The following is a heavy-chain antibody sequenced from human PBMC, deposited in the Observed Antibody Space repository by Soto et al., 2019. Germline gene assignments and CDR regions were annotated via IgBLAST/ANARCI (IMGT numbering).Heavy chain of an antibody. CDR2: ISPDGSNA. V-gene: IGHV3-30-3*01. Sequence: QVQLVESGGDVVQPGRSLRLSCAASGSTFSSYDIHWVRQAPGKGLEWVAHISPDGSNAYYADSVKGRFIISRDNAKNMVYLQINSLRVEDTSVYNCAGGPSHGAFDIWGQGTMVTVSS. J-gene: IGHJ3*02. CDR3: AGGPSHGAFDI. CDR1: GSTFSSYD.